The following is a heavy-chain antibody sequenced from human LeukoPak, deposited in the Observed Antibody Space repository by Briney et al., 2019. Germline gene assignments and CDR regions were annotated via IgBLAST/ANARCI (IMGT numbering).Heavy chain of an antibody. CDR3: AREDHSKYEY. V-gene: IGHV3-7*01. D-gene: IGHD4-11*01. Sequence: PGGSLRLXCVASGFTFSSYWMAWVRQAPGKGLEWVASIQRNGNEKYYVDSVKGRFTISKDNAKNLLYLQMNSLRAEDTAVYYCAREDHSKYEYWGQGTPVTVSS. CDR1: GFTFSSYW. CDR2: IQRNGNEK. J-gene: IGHJ4*02.